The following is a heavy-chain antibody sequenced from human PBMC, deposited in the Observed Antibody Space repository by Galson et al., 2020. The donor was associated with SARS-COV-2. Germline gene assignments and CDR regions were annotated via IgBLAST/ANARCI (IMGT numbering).Heavy chain of an antibody. CDR2: ISAYNGNT. V-gene: IGHV1-18*01. CDR3: ARDYVSAEPYYDFWSGYSPLGYFDY. J-gene: IGHJ4*02. CDR1: GYTFTSYG. D-gene: IGHD3-3*01. Sequence: ASVKVSCKTSGYTFTSYGISWVRQAPGQGLEWMGWISAYNGNTNYAQKLQGRVTMTTDTSTSTAYMELRSLRSDDTAVYYCARDYVSAEPYYDFWSGYSPLGYFDYWGQGTLVTVSS.